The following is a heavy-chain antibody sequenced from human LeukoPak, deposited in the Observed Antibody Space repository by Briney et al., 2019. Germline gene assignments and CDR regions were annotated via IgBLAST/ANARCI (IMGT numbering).Heavy chain of an antibody. D-gene: IGHD3-10*01. J-gene: IGHJ5*02. CDR3: AKGFGELS. CDR2: IKQDGREK. V-gene: IGHV3-7*04. CDR1: GFTFGSYG. Sequence: PGGSLRLSCAASGFTFGSYGMSWVRQAPGKGLEWVANIKQDGREKNYVDSVKGRFTISRDNAKNSLYLQMDSLIAEDTAAYYCAKGFGELSWGQGTLVTVSS.